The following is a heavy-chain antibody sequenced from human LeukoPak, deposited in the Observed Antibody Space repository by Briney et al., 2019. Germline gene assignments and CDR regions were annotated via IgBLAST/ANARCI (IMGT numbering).Heavy chain of an antibody. CDR1: GFTFRNYW. CDR3: ARDGGLNTYFDY. V-gene: IGHV3-7*01. D-gene: IGHD2-15*01. J-gene: IGHJ4*02. CDR2: TKPDGSAE. Sequence: GGSLRLSCAASGFTFRNYWMGWVRQAPGKGLEWVANTKPDGSAEYYADSVRGRFTTSRDNANNFLYLQMNSLRAEDTAVYYCARDGGLNTYFDYWGQGTLVTVPS.